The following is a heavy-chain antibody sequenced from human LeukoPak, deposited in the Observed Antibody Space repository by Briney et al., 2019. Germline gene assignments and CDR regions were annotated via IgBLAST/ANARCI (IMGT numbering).Heavy chain of an antibody. CDR1: GGSISSYY. J-gene: IGHJ4*02. V-gene: IGHV4-59*01. D-gene: IGHD5-24*01. CDR2: IYYSGST. CDR3: ARGTEMATTLFEY. Sequence: RASETLSLTCTVSGGSISSYYWSWIRQPPGKGLEWIGYIYYSGSTNYNPSLKSRVTISVDTSKNQFSLKLSSVTAADTAVYYSARGTEMATTLFEYWGQGTLVTVSS.